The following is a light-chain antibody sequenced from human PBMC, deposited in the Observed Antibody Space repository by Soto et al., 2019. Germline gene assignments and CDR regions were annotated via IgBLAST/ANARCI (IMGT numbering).Light chain of an antibody. CDR2: AAS. Sequence: IPLTQSPSSLSASVGDRVSITCRASQGINSYLAWYQQKPGKAPKLLIYAASTLQSGVPSRFSGGGSGADYILTINSLQPEDFATYYCQQLNTYPITLGQGTRLDIK. J-gene: IGKJ5*01. CDR1: QGINSY. V-gene: IGKV1-9*01. CDR3: QQLNTYPIT.